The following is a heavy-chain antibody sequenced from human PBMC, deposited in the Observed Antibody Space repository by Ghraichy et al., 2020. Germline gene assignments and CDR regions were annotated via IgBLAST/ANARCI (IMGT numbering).Heavy chain of an antibody. Sequence: SETLSLTCTVSGGSISSSSYYWGWIRQPPGKGLEWIGSIYYSGSTYYNPSLKSRVTASVDTSKNQFSLKLSSVTAADTAVYYCARRSPLNDAFDIWGQGTMVTVSS. D-gene: IGHD3-10*01. J-gene: IGHJ3*02. V-gene: IGHV4-39*01. CDR2: IYYSGST. CDR1: GGSISSSSYY. CDR3: ARRSPLNDAFDI.